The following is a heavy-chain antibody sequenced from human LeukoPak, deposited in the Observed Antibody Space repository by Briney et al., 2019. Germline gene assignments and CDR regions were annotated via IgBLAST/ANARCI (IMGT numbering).Heavy chain of an antibody. J-gene: IGHJ4*02. CDR2: ISAYNGNT. CDR3: ARGTRGVNSPYFDY. D-gene: IGHD4-23*01. Sequence: ASVKVSCKASGYTFTSYGIRWVRQAPGQGLEWMGWISAYNGNTNYAQKLQGRVTMTTDTSTSTAYMELRSLRSDDTAVYYCARGTRGVNSPYFDYWGQGTLVTVSS. CDR1: GYTFTSYG. V-gene: IGHV1-18*01.